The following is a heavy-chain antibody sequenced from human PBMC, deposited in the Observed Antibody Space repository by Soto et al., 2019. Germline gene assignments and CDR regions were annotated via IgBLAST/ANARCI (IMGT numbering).Heavy chain of an antibody. D-gene: IGHD6-19*01. CDR1: GYTFTSHY. J-gene: IGHJ4*02. CDR3: SRGLWQWLFDY. V-gene: IGHV1-46*03. Sequence: QVQLVQSGAEVKKPGASVMVSCRASGYTFTSHYMHWVRQAPGQGLEWMGMIDPSGGATTYAQKFQGRVTITRDTSTTTVYMELSSLRPEDTAVYSCSRGLWQWLFDYWGQGTLVTFSS. CDR2: IDPSGGAT.